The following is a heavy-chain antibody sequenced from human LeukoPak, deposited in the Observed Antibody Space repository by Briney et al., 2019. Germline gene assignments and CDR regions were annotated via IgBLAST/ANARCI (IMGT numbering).Heavy chain of an antibody. J-gene: IGHJ4*02. D-gene: IGHD5-24*01. Sequence: GRSLRLSCAASGFTFSSYAMHWVRQAPGKGLEWVAVISCDGSNKYYADSVKGRFTISRDNAKNSLYLQMNSLRAEDTAVYYCAREMATIQYYFDYWGQGTLVTVSS. CDR1: GFTFSSYA. CDR2: ISCDGSNK. CDR3: AREMATIQYYFDY. V-gene: IGHV3-30*04.